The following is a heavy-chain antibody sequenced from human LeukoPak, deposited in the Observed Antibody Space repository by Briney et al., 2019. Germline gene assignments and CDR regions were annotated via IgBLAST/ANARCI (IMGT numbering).Heavy chain of an antibody. V-gene: IGHV3-30*02. Sequence: PGGSPRLSCQTSGLVFSNYGMHWVRQAPDKGLEWVAYLRYDARNEYYADSVNGRFIISRDNSRNTLYLQMNGLRAEDTGVYSCAKDSNTGYVSVGPDYWGLGTLVTVSS. J-gene: IGHJ4*02. CDR3: AKDSNTGYVSVGPDY. D-gene: IGHD5-12*01. CDR2: LRYDARNE. CDR1: GLVFSNYG.